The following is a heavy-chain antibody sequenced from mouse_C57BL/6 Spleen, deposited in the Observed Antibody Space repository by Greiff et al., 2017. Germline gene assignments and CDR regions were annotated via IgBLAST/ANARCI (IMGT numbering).Heavy chain of an antibody. CDR2: IDPANGNT. CDR3: ARAFSSGYGVDY. V-gene: IGHV14-3*01. D-gene: IGHD3-2*02. J-gene: IGHJ2*01. Sequence: DVKLVESVAELVRPGASVKLSCTASGFNIKNTYMHWVKQRPEQGLEWIGRIDPANGNTKYAPKFQGKATITADTSSNTAYLQLSSLTSEDTAIYYCARAFSSGYGVDYWGQGTTLTVSS. CDR1: GFNIKNTY.